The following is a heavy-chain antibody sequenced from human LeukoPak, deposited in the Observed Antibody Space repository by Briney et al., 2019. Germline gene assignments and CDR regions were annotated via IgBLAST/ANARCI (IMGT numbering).Heavy chain of an antibody. CDR3: ARRAGAYSHPYDY. CDR1: GFTVSSNY. V-gene: IGHV3-53*01. J-gene: IGHJ4*02. Sequence: GGSLRLSCAASGFTVSSNYMSWVRQAPGKGLEWVSVIYSGGSTHYADSVKGRFTISRDNSKNTLYLQMNSLRAEDTAVYYCARRAGAYSHPYDYWGQGTLVTVSS. CDR2: IYSGGST. D-gene: IGHD4/OR15-4a*01.